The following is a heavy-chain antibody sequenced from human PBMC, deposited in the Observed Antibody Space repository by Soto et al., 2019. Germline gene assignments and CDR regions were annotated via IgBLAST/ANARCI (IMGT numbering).Heavy chain of an antibody. J-gene: IGHJ4*02. CDR2: ISYDGSNK. D-gene: IGHD2-2*01. V-gene: IGHV3-30-3*01. CDR1: GFTFSSYA. CDR3: GRCSSTSCHLGADY. Sequence: GGSLRLSCAASGFTFSSYAMHWVHQAPGKGLEWVALISYDGSNKYYADSVKGRFTISRGNSKNTLYLQMNSLRTEDTAVYYCGRCSSTSCHLGADYWGQGTLVTVSS.